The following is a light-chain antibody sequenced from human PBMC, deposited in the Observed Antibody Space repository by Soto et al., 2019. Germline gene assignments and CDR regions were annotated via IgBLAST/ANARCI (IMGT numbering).Light chain of an antibody. Sequence: EIVLTQSPGTLSLSPGERATLSCRASQSVSTNNLAWYQQRPGQAPRLLIYGASRRATGIPARFSGSGSGTECTLTISSLQSEDFAVYYCQQYNNWPWTFGQGTKVDIK. J-gene: IGKJ1*01. CDR2: GAS. CDR1: QSVSTNN. CDR3: QQYNNWPWT. V-gene: IGKV3D-15*01.